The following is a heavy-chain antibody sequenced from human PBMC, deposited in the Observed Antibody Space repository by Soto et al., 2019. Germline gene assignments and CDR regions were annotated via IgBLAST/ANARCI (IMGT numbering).Heavy chain of an antibody. Sequence: ASVKVSCKASGGTFSSYAISWVRQAPGQGLEWMGWIIPIFGTANYAQKFQGRVTITADESTSTAYMELSSLRSEDTAVYYCARAYWGGDCYSGNGIDPWGQGTLVTVSS. CDR3: ARAYWGGDCYSGNGIDP. CDR1: GGTFSSYA. V-gene: IGHV1-69*13. CDR2: IIPIFGTA. D-gene: IGHD2-21*02. J-gene: IGHJ5*02.